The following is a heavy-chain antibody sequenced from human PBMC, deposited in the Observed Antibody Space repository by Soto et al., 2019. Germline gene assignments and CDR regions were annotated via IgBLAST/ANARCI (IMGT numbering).Heavy chain of an antibody. CDR1: GFNFNEYY. V-gene: IGHV3-11*06. CDR2: INSHKRYK. D-gene: IGHD3-9*01. CDR3: AREPDYDILTGPTDY. J-gene: IGHJ4*02. Sequence: GGSLRVSCAASGFNFNEYYMSWIRQAPGKGLEWVSCINSHKRYKSYADSVKGRFTISRDNAKNTLYLQMNSLRAEDTAVYYCAREPDYDILTGPTDYSGQGTLVTVSS.